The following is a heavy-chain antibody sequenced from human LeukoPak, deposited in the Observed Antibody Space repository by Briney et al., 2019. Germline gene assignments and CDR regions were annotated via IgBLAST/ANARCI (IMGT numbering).Heavy chain of an antibody. V-gene: IGHV5-51*01. CDR2: IYPGDSDT. CDR3: ARQMAVVTPAPSDY. D-gene: IGHD4-23*01. Sequence: GESLKISCKGSGYSFTSYWIGWVRQMPGKGLEWRGIIYPGDSDTRYSPSFQGQVTISADKSISTAYLQGSSLKASDTAMYYCARQMAVVTPAPSDYWGQGTLVTVSS. J-gene: IGHJ4*02. CDR1: GYSFTSYW.